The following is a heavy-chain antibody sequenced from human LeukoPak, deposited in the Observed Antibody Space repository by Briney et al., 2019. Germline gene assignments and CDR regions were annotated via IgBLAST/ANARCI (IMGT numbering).Heavy chain of an antibody. CDR1: GFTFSSYA. CDR2: ISGSGGST. V-gene: IGHV3-23*01. Sequence: QTGGSLRLSCAASGFTFSSYAMNWVRQAPGKGLEWVSVISGSGGSTYYADSVKGRFTISRDNSKNTLYLQMNSLRAEDTAVYYCAKDALRYFDWINYWGQGTLVTVSS. J-gene: IGHJ4*02. CDR3: AKDALRYFDWINY. D-gene: IGHD3-9*01.